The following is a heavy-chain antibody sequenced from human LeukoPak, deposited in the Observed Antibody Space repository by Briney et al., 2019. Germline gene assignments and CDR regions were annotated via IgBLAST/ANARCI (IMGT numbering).Heavy chain of an antibody. Sequence: SVKVSCKASGGTFSSYAISWVRQAPGQGLEWMGRIIPIFGTANYAQKFQGRVTITTDESTSTAYMELSSLRSEDTAVYYCARDRTMIVGFAFYIWGQGTMVTVSS. CDR2: IIPIFGTA. CDR3: ARDRTMIVGFAFYI. D-gene: IGHD3-22*01. V-gene: IGHV1-69*05. CDR1: GGTFSSYA. J-gene: IGHJ3*02.